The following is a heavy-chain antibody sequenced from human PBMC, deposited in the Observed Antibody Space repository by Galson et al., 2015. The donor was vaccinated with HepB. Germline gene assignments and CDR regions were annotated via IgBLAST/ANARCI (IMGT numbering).Heavy chain of an antibody. D-gene: IGHD3-16*02. CDR2: IWYDGSNK. J-gene: IGHJ4*02. CDR3: AREEGYDYIWGSYRPVFHYFDY. V-gene: IGHV3-33*01. CDR1: GFTFSSYG. Sequence: SLRLSCAASGFTFSSYGMHWVRQAPGKGLEWVAGIWYDGSNKYYADSVKGRFTISRDNSKNTLYLQMNSLRAEDTAVDYCAREEGYDYIWGSYRPVFHYFDYCGQRTLVTVSS.